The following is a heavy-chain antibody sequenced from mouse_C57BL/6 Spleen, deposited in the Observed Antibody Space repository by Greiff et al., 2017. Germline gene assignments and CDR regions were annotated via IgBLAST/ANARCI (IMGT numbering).Heavy chain of an antibody. Sequence: QVQLQQSGAELVRPGTSVKVSCKASGYAFTNYLIEWVKQRPGQGLEWIGVINPGSGGTNYNEKFKGKATLTADKSSSTAYLQLSSLTSADSAVYFCARNLYSNLYYFDYWGQGTTLTVSS. CDR1: GYAFTNYL. D-gene: IGHD2-5*01. V-gene: IGHV1-54*01. CDR3: ARNLYSNLYYFDY. J-gene: IGHJ2*01. CDR2: INPGSGGT.